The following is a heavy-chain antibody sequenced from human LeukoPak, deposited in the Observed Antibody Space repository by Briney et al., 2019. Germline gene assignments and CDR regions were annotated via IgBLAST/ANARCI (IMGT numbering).Heavy chain of an antibody. CDR3: VKDFYSYGYTFDY. CDR2: ISSNGGST. V-gene: IGHV3-64D*06. D-gene: IGHD5-18*01. J-gene: IGHJ4*02. CDR1: GFTFSSYA. Sequence: GGSLRPSCSASGFTFSSYAMHWVRQAPGKGLEYVSAISSNGGSTYYADSVKGRFTISRDNSKNTLYLQMSSLRAEDTAVNYCVKDFYSYGYTFDYWGQGTLVTVSS.